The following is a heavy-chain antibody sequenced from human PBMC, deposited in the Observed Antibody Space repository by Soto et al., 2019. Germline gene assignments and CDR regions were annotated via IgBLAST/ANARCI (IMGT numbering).Heavy chain of an antibody. V-gene: IGHV1-58*01. CDR1: GFTFTSSA. J-gene: IGHJ4*02. Sequence: QMQLVQSGPEVKKPGTSVKVSCKASGFTFTSSAVQWVRQARGQRLEWIGWIVVGSGNTNYAQKFQERVTITRDMSXSXXYRELSSLRSEDTAVYYCAADGNYDFWSGPSLFDYWGQGTLVTVSS. D-gene: IGHD3-3*01. CDR3: AADGNYDFWSGPSLFDY. CDR2: IVVGSGNT.